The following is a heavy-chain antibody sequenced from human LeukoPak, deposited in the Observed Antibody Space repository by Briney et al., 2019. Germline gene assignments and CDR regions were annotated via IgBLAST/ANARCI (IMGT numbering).Heavy chain of an antibody. D-gene: IGHD6-19*01. J-gene: IGHJ4*02. CDR3: ASSGVFPHNPLDY. Sequence: GGSLRLSCAASGFTVSSNYMSWVRQAPGKGLEWVSVIYSGGSTYYADSVKGRFTISRDNSKNTLYLQMNSLRAEDTAVYYCASSGVFPHNPLDYWGQGTLVTVSS. CDR2: IYSGGST. V-gene: IGHV3-53*01. CDR1: GFTVSSNY.